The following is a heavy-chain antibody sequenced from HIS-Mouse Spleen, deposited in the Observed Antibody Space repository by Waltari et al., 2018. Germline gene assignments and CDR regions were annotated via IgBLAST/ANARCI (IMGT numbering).Heavy chain of an antibody. CDR3: ARAYYYGSGSYYKGYFDY. D-gene: IGHD3-10*01. J-gene: IGHJ4*02. V-gene: IGHV4-39*07. CDR1: GGSISSSSYY. Sequence: QLQLQESGPGLVKPSDTLSLTCTVPGGSISSSSYYWGWIRQPPGKGLEWIGSIYYSGSTYYNPSLKSRVTISVDTSKNQFSLKLSSVTAADTAVYYCARAYYYGSGSYYKGYFDYWGQGTLVTVSS. CDR2: IYYSGST.